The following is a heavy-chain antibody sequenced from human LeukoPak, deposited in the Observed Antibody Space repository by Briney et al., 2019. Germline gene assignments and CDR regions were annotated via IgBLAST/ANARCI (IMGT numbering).Heavy chain of an antibody. CDR3: AKDQPSGYLYYYYGMGV. CDR2: ISGSGGST. Sequence: GGSLRLSCAASGFTFSSYAMSWVRQAPGKGLEWVSAISGSGGSTYYADSVKGRFTISRDNSKNTLYLQMNSLRAEDTAVYYCAKDQPSGYLYYYYGMGVWGQGTTVTVSS. V-gene: IGHV3-23*01. D-gene: IGHD3-3*01. J-gene: IGHJ6*02. CDR1: GFTFSSYA.